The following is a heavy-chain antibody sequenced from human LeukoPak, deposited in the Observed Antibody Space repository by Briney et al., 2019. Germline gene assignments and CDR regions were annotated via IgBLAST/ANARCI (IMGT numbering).Heavy chain of an antibody. J-gene: IGHJ4*02. D-gene: IGHD1-26*01. V-gene: IGHV3-53*01. CDR1: GFTVSSNY. CDR3: ARDGGLDSGYLDY. CDR2: IYSGSNT. Sequence: PGGSLRLSCAASGFTVSSNYMTWVRQAPGKGLEWVSVIYSGSNTYYADSVKGRFTISRDNAKNSLYLQMNSLRAEDTAVYYCARDGGLDSGYLDYWGQGTLVTVSS.